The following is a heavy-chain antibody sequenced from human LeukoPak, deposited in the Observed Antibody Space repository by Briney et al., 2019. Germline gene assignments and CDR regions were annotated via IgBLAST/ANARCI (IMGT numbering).Heavy chain of an antibody. CDR1: GFTFSSYS. D-gene: IGHD3-16*01. V-gene: IGHV3-33*08. CDR2: IWYDGSNK. CDR3: ARDTLGPFDY. Sequence: GGSLRLSCAASGFTFSSYSMNWVRQAPGKGLEWVAVIWYDGSNKYYADSVKGRFTISRDNSKNTLYLQMNSLRAEDTAVYYCARDTLGPFDYWGQGTLVTVSS. J-gene: IGHJ4*02.